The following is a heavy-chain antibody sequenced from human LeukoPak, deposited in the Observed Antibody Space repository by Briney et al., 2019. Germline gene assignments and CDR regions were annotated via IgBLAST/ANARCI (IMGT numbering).Heavy chain of an antibody. CDR2: ISGSGDSI. CDR1: GFTFSSYA. Sequence: GGSLRLSCAASGFTFSSYAMSWVRQAPGKGLEWVSAISGSGDSIYYADSVKGRFTISRDNSKNTLCLQMNSLRAEDTAVYYCAKSKESYYYGMDVWGQGTTVTVSS. J-gene: IGHJ6*02. CDR3: AKSKESYYYGMDV. V-gene: IGHV3-23*01.